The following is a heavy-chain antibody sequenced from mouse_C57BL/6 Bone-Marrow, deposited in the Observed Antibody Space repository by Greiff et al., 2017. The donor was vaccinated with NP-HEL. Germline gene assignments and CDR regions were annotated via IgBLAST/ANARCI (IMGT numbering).Heavy chain of an antibody. V-gene: IGHV1-7*01. CDR3: ARSGGVLLWYFDV. Sequence: QVHVKQSGAELAKPGASVKLSCKASGYTFTSYWMHWVKQRPGQGLEWIGYINPSSGYTKYNQKFKDKATLTADKSSSTAYMQLSSLTYEDSAVYYCARSGGVLLWYFDVWGTGTTVTVSS. CDR1: GYTFTSYW. D-gene: IGHD1-1*01. CDR2: INPSSGYT. J-gene: IGHJ1*03.